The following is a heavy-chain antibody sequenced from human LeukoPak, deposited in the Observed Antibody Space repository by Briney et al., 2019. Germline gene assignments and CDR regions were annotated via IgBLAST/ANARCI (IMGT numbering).Heavy chain of an antibody. V-gene: IGHV1-2*02. J-gene: IGHJ4*02. D-gene: IGHD2-2*01. Sequence: GASVKVSCKASGYTFTGYYMHWVRQAPGQGLEWMGWINPNSGGTNYAQKFQGRVTMTRDMSISTAYMELSRLRSDDTAVYYCARAPDELLSKGGYWGQGTLVTVSS. CDR3: ARAPDELLSKGGY. CDR1: GYTFTGYY. CDR2: INPNSGGT.